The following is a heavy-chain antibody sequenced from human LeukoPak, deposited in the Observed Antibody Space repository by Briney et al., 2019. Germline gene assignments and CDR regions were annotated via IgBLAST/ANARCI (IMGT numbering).Heavy chain of an antibody. CDR1: GYSFTSHW. CDR3: VRLDSSGWYYFDY. CDR2: IYPGDSDT. Sequence: GESLKISCKGSGYSFTSHWIGWVRQMPGKGLESMGIIYPGDSDTKYSPSFQGQVTISADKSISTAYLRWSSLKTSDTAMYYCVRLDSSGWYYFDYWGQGTLVTVSS. D-gene: IGHD6-19*01. V-gene: IGHV5-51*01. J-gene: IGHJ4*02.